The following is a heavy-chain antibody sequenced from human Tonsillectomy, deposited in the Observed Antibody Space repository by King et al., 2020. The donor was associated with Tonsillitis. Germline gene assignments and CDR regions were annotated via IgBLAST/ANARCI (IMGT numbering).Heavy chain of an antibody. CDR3: ARLSKVGGGFGDLL. CDR1: GYTFTAYY. V-gene: IGHV1-2*02. J-gene: IGHJ4*02. Sequence: VQLVESGAEVKKPGASVKVSCKASGYTFTAYYIHWVRQAPGQGLEWMGWINPNSGGTNYAQKFQGRVTMTRDTSISTAYMELNSLSSDDTAVYYCARLSKVGGGFGDLLWSQGTLVTVSS. CDR2: INPNSGGT. D-gene: IGHD3-10*01.